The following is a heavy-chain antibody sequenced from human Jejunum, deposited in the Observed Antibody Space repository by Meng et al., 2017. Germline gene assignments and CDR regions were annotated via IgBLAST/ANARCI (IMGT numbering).Heavy chain of an antibody. V-gene: IGHV6-1*01. J-gene: IGHJ5*02. Sequence: SETLSLSCAISGASVSTIDATWNWIRPSPSRGLEWLGRTYYRAKLWNGYAPAVESRITINPDTSKNQLTLHLNSVAPEDTAVYYCARAISNWDGYGPNWFDTWGQGTLVTVSS. CDR1: GASVSTIDAT. CDR2: TYYRAKLWN. CDR3: ARAISNWDGYGPNWFDT. D-gene: IGHD1-1*01.